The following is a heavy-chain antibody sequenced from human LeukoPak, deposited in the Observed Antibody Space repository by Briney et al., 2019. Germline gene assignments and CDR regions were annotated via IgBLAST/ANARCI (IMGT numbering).Heavy chain of an antibody. CDR1: GFTFSSHG. CDR2: IWYDGSKR. CDR3: ARDPASSFDY. Sequence: GGSLRLSCAASGFTFSSHGMHWVRQAPGKGLEWVAVIWYDGSKRYYADSVKGRFTFSRDDSKNTLYLQMSSLRDEDTAIYYCARDPASSFDYWGQGTLVTVSS. D-gene: IGHD2-15*01. J-gene: IGHJ4*02. V-gene: IGHV3-33*01.